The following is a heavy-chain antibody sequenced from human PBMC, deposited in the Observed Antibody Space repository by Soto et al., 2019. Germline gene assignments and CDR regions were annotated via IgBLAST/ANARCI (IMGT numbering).Heavy chain of an antibody. J-gene: IGHJ4*02. CDR3: AKVGEVRPGTTMIVVVKYYFDY. CDR1: GFTFSSYA. D-gene: IGHD3-22*01. Sequence: VGSLRLSCAASGFTFSSYAMSWVRQAPGKGLEWVSAISGSGGSTYYADSVKGRFTISRDNSKNTLYLQMNSLRAEDTAVYYCAKVGEVRPGTTMIVVVKYYFDYWGQGTLVTVSS. V-gene: IGHV3-23*01. CDR2: ISGSGGST.